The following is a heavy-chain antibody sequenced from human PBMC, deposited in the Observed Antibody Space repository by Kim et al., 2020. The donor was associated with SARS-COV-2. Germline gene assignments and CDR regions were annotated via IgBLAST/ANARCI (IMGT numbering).Heavy chain of an antibody. CDR3: ARDCHYVIFTGYHCV. J-gene: IGHJ6*02. D-gene: IGHD3-9*01. CDR2: ISPSGNYI. CDR1: GFNFSDYS. V-gene: IGHV3-21*06. Sequence: GGSLRLSCAASGFNFSDYSMNWVRQAPAKGLEWVSSISPSGNYIYYADSLKGRFTISRDNAKNSLSLQMNSLRAEDTAVYYCARDCHYVIFTGYHCVWGQGTTVTVSS.